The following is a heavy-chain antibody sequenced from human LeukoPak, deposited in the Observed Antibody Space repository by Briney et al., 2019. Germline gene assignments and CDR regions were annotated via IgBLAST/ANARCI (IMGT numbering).Heavy chain of an antibody. D-gene: IGHD6-6*01. Sequence: ASVKVSCKASGYTFSNYAISWVRQAPGQGLEWMGWISAYNGNTNYAPKLQGRVTITTATSTSAAYMELRSLRSDDTAVYYCARAWGEDIAARPYYFDYWGQGSLVTVS. CDR1: GYTFSNYA. CDR3: ARAWGEDIAARPYYFDY. J-gene: IGHJ4*02. V-gene: IGHV1-18*01. CDR2: ISAYNGNT.